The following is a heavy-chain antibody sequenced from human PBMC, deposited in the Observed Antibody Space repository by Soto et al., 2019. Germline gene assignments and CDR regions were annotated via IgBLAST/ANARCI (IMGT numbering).Heavy chain of an antibody. CDR2: IYYSGST. D-gene: IGHD3-16*02. CDR3: ARLTNPDYVWGSYRSPDYYGMDV. Sequence: QVQLQESGPGLVKPSETLSLTCTVSGGSISSYYWSWIRQPPGKGLEWIGYIYYSGSTNYNPSLKRRVPISVDTSKNQFSLKLSSVTAADTAVYYCARLTNPDYVWGSYRSPDYYGMDVWGQGTTVTVSS. V-gene: IGHV4-59*08. CDR1: GGSISSYY. J-gene: IGHJ6*02.